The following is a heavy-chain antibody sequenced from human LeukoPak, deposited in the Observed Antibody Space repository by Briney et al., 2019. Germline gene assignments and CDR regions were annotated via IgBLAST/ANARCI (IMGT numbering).Heavy chain of an antibody. V-gene: IGHV4-34*01. J-gene: IGHJ5*02. CDR2: INHSGST. D-gene: IGHD6-13*01. CDR3: ARHRGYSSRGGWFDP. CDR1: GGSFSGYY. Sequence: SETLSLTCAVYGGSFSGYYWSWIRQPPGKGLEWIGEINHSGSTNYNPSLKSRVTISVDTSKNQFSLKLSSVTAADTAVYYCARHRGYSSRGGWFDPWGQGTLVTVSS.